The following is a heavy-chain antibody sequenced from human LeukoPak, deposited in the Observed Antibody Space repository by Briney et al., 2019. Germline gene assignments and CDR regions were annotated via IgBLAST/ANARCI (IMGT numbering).Heavy chain of an antibody. CDR2: IYYSGST. V-gene: IGHV4-59*01. Sequence: SETLSLTYTVSGGSISGYYWSWIRQPPGKGLEWIGYIYYSGSTNYNPSLKSRVTISVDTSKNQFSLKLSSVAAAGTAVYYCARGCSAGTPHNWFDPWGQGTLVTVSS. J-gene: IGHJ5*02. CDR1: GGSISGYY. D-gene: IGHD6-13*01. CDR3: ARGCSAGTPHNWFDP.